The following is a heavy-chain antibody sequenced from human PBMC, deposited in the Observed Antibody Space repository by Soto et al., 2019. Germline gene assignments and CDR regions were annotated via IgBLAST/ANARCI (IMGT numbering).Heavy chain of an antibody. J-gene: IGHJ4*02. D-gene: IGHD2-2*01. CDR3: ARGKYQYYFDY. V-gene: IGHV4-39*07. CDR2: AYHSGGT. CDR1: GGSISTDSYY. Sequence: SETLSLTCTVSGGSISTDSYYWGWIRQPPGKGLEWIGSAYHSGGTYYSSSFQSRVTISVDTSRNQFSLKLSSVTAADTAVYYCARGKYQYYFDYWGQGTLVTVSS.